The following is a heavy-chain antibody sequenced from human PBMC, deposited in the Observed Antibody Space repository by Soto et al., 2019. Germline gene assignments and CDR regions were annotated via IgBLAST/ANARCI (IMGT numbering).Heavy chain of an antibody. CDR3: ARDGGYYGMDV. J-gene: IGHJ6*02. CDR2: IYHSGST. Sequence: SETLSLTCAVSGGSISGGGYSWSWIRQPPGKGLEWIGYIYHSGSTYYNPSLKSRVTISVDRSKNQFSLKLSSVTAADTAVYYCARDGGYYGMDVWGQGTTVTVSS. CDR1: GGSISGGGYS. V-gene: IGHV4-30-2*01. D-gene: IGHD3-16*01.